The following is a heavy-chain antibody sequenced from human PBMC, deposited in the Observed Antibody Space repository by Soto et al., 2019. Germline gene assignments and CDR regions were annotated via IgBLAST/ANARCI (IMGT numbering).Heavy chain of an antibody. J-gene: IGHJ4*02. Sequence: GESLKISCKGSGYSFTSYWIGWVRQMPGKGLEWMGIIYPGDSDTRYSPSFQGQVTISADKSISTAYLQWSSLKASDTAMYYCARHRRYSSGWYSGFDYWGQGTLVTVSS. D-gene: IGHD6-19*01. CDR3: ARHRRYSSGWYSGFDY. CDR2: IYPGDSDT. V-gene: IGHV5-51*01. CDR1: GYSFTSYW.